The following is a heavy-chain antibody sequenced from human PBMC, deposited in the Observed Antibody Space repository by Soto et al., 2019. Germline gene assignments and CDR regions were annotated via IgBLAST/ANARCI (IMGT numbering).Heavy chain of an antibody. J-gene: IGHJ6*03. Sequence: PGGSLRLSCAASGFTFSSESMSWVRQAPGKGLEWVSAISGSGGSTYYADSVKGRFTISRDNSKNTLYLQMNSLRAEDTAVYYCAKGSTSGFNRYYYYMDVWGKGTTVTVSS. CDR2: ISGSGGST. CDR3: AKGSTSGFNRYYYYMDV. CDR1: GFTFSSES. V-gene: IGHV3-23*01. D-gene: IGHD3-16*01.